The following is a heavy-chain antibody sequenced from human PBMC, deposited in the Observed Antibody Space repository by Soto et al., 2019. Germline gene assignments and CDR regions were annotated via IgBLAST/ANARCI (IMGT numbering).Heavy chain of an antibody. CDR3: AGITSLQWYYMDV. CDR2: TYYRSRWYN. Sequence: PSQTLSLTCAISGDSVSSNSAAWNWIRQSPSGGLEWLGRTYYRSRWYNDYAVSVRSRITINPDTSKNQFSLHLNSVTPEDTAVYYCAGITSLQWYYMDVWGKGTTVTVS. D-gene: IGHD1-7*01. CDR1: GDSVSSNSAA. J-gene: IGHJ6*03. V-gene: IGHV6-1*01.